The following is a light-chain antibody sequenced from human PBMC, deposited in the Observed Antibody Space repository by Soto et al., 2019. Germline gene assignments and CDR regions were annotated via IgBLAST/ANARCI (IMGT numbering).Light chain of an antibody. Sequence: EIVLTQSPGTLSLSPGERATLSCRASQSISSSYLAWYQQKPGQAPRLLVYGASSRATGIPDRFSGSGTWTDFTLNISRLEPEDFAVYYCQQYGSSRFTFGPGTKVDIK. V-gene: IGKV3-20*01. CDR2: GAS. CDR1: QSISSSY. CDR3: QQYGSSRFT. J-gene: IGKJ3*01.